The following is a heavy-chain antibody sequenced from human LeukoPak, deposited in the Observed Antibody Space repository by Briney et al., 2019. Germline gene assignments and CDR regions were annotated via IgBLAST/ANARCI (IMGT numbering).Heavy chain of an antibody. D-gene: IGHD3-16*02. J-gene: IGHJ3*02. Sequence: PGGSLRLSCVASGFTLRSHWMHCVRQAPGKGLMWVSRINSDGSSTDYADSVKGRFSISRDNAKNTLFLQMSSLRGEDTAVYYCVRNSEEYVRGSYRYADAFDIWGQGTMVTVTS. CDR2: INSDGSST. V-gene: IGHV3-74*01. CDR3: VRNSEEYVRGSYRYADAFDI. CDR1: GFTLRSHW.